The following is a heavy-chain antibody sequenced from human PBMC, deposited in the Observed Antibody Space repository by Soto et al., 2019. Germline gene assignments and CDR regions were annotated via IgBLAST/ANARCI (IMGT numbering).Heavy chain of an antibody. Sequence: GGSLRLSCAASGFTFSIYELTWVRKAQGKGLGWVSKISSSVSTINYEDPVKGRSTISRDNAKNSLYLQMNSLRAEDTAVYYCARDRFPPSRYCSGGSCYSGYYYGMDVWGQGTTVTVSS. D-gene: IGHD2-15*01. CDR1: GFTFSIYE. V-gene: IGHV3-48*03. CDR2: ISSSVSTI. CDR3: ARDRFPPSRYCSGGSCYSGYYYGMDV. J-gene: IGHJ6*02.